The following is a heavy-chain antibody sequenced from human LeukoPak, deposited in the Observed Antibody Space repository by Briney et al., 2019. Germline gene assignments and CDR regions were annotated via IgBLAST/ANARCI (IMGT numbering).Heavy chain of an antibody. V-gene: IGHV4-34*01. CDR1: GGSFSGYY. CDR3: ARSYYDFWSGYLHNDY. CDR2: INHSGST. D-gene: IGHD3-3*01. J-gene: IGHJ4*02. Sequence: PSETLSLTCAVYGGSFSGYYWSWIRQPPGKGLEWIGEINHSGSTNYNPSLKSRVTISVDTSKNQFSLKLSSVTAADTAVYYCARSYYDFWSGYLHNDYWGQGTLVTVSS.